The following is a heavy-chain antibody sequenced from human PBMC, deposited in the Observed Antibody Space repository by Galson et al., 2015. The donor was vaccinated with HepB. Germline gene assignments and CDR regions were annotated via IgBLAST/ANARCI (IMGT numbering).Heavy chain of an antibody. Sequence: SVKVSCKASGYSFTTYGINWVRQAPGQGLEWMGWINTNTGNPTYAQGFTGRFVFSLDTSVNTAYLQISSLKAEDTAVYYCARSPYYDSGTYYNVWIDPWGQGTLGIVSS. J-gene: IGHJ5*02. D-gene: IGHD3-10*01. V-gene: IGHV7-4-1*02. CDR2: INTNTGNP. CDR1: GYSFTTYG. CDR3: ARSPYYDSGTYYNVWIDP.